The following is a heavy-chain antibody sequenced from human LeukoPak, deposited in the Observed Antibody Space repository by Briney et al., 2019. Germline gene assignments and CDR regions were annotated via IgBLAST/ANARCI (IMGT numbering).Heavy chain of an antibody. D-gene: IGHD3-16*02. Sequence: ASVKVSCKASGYTFTGYYIHWVRQAPGQGLEWMGRINPNSGGTNYAQKFQGRVTMTRDTSISTAYMELSRLRSDDTAVYYCARGAGRLGELSLYYWGQGTLVTVSS. J-gene: IGHJ4*02. CDR2: INPNSGGT. V-gene: IGHV1-2*06. CDR1: GYTFTGYY. CDR3: ARGAGRLGELSLYY.